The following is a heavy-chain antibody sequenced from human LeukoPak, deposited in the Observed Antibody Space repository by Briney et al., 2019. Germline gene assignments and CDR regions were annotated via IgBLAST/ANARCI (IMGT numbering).Heavy chain of an antibody. CDR3: ARAKQVGFDY. D-gene: IGHD1-26*01. J-gene: IGHJ4*02. CDR2: ISSSSSYI. V-gene: IGHV3-21*01. Sequence: PGGSLRLSCAASGFPFSSYSMNWVRQAPGKGLEWVSSISSSSSYIYYADSVKGRFTISRDNAKNSLYLQMNSLRAEDTTVNYCARAKQVGFDYWGQGTLVTVSS. CDR1: GFPFSSYS.